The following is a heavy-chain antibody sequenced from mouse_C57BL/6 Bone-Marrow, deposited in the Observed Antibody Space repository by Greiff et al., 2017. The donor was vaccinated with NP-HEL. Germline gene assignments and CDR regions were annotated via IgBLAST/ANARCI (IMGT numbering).Heavy chain of an antibody. CDR3: ARRSYYGSSSYAMDY. Sequence: EVQLQQSVAELVRPGASVKLSCTASGFNIKNTYMHWVKQRPEQGLEWIGRIDPANGNTKYAPKFQGKATITADTTSNTAYLQLSSLTSEDTAIYYCARRSYYGSSSYAMDYWGQGTSVTVSS. CDR1: GFNIKNTY. CDR2: IDPANGNT. D-gene: IGHD1-1*01. V-gene: IGHV14-3*01. J-gene: IGHJ4*01.